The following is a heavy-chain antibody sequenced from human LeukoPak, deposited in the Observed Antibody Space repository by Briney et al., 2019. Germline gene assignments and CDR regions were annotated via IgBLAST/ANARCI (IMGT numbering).Heavy chain of an antibody. D-gene: IGHD6-6*01. Sequence: SETLSLTCAVYGGSFSGYYWRWIRQPPEKGLEWIGEINHSGSTNNNPTPKSRVTISVDTSKNQFSLKLSSVTAADTAVYYCARGVPAIYSSIHDNYYYYMDVWGKGTTVTVSS. V-gene: IGHV4-34*01. CDR3: ARGVPAIYSSIHDNYYYYMDV. CDR2: INHSGST. CDR1: GGSFSGYY. J-gene: IGHJ6*03.